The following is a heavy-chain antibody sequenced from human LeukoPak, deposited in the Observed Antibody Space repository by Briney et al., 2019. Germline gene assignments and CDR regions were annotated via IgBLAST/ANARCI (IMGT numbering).Heavy chain of an antibody. CDR1: GGTFISHA. J-gene: IGHJ5*02. D-gene: IGHD3-22*01. CDR3: ARSREGYDSSSRNNWFDP. CDR2: IIPIFGTA. V-gene: IGHV1-69*13. Sequence: ASVKVSCKASGGTFISHAISWVRQAPGQGLEWMGGIIPIFGTANYAQKFQGRVTITADESTSTAYMELSSLRSEDTAVYYCARSREGYDSSSRNNWFDPWGQGTLVTVSS.